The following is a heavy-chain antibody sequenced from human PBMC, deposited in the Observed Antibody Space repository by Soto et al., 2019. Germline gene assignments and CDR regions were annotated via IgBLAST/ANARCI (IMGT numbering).Heavy chain of an antibody. V-gene: IGHV4-4*07. CDR3: ARGIDYYDSSGYYYYYGMDV. CDR2: IYTSGST. Sequence: SETLSLTCTVSGGSISSYYWSWIRQPAGKGLEWIGRIYTSGSTNYNPSLKSRVTMSVDTSKNQFSLKLSSVTAADTAVYYCARGIDYYDSSGYYYYYGMDVWGQGTTVTVSS. D-gene: IGHD3-22*01. CDR1: GGSISSYY. J-gene: IGHJ6*02.